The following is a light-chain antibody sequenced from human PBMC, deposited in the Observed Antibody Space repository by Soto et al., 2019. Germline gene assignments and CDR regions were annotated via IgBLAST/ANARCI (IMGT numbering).Light chain of an antibody. V-gene: IGLV1-40*01. CDR1: SSNIGAGYD. J-gene: IGLJ2*01. Sequence: QSVLTQPPSVSGAPGQRVTISCTGSSSNIGAGYDVHWYQQLPGTAPKLLIYGNTNRPSGVPDRFSGSKSGTSASLAITGLQAEDEADYYCQSYDSSLSGSENVVFGGGTKPTVL. CDR3: QSYDSSLSGSENVV. CDR2: GNT.